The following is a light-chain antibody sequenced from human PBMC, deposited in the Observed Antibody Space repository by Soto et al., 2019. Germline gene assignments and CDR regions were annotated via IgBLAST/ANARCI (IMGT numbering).Light chain of an antibody. CDR3: QQYGSSGT. V-gene: IGKV3-20*01. CDR2: GAS. Sequence: TPSPGTLSLSPGESATLSCRASPRVSNNYLAWYQQKPGQAPRLLIYGASNRATGIPDRFSGSGSGTDFTLTISRLEPEDFAVYYCQQYGSSGTFGQGTKVDI. J-gene: IGKJ1*01. CDR1: PRVSNNY.